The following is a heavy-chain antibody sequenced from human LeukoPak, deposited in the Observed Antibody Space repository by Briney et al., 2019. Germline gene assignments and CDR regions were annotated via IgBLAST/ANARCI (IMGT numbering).Heavy chain of an antibody. V-gene: IGHV1-18*01. CDR2: ISAYNGNT. CDR3: ATGVRVVPAAIGYAFDI. D-gene: IGHD2-2*02. Sequence: GASVKVSCKASGYTFTSYGISWVRQAPGQGLEWMGWISAYNGNTNYAQKLQGRVTMTTDTSTSTAYMELSSLRSEDTAVYYCATGVRVVPAAIGYAFDIWGQGTMVTVSS. J-gene: IGHJ3*02. CDR1: GYTFTSYG.